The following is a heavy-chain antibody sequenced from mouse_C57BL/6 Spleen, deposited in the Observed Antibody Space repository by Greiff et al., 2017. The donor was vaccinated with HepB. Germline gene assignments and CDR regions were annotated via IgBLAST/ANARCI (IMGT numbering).Heavy chain of an antibody. V-gene: IGHV1-55*01. CDR3: ARVLYYDYDEDFYYAMDY. D-gene: IGHD2-4*01. CDR1: GYTFTSYW. J-gene: IGHJ4*01. CDR2: IYPGSGST. Sequence: QVQLQQPGAELVKPGASVKMSCKASGYTFTSYWITWVKQRPGQGLEWIGDIYPGSGSTNYNEKFKSKATLTVDTSSSTAYMQLSSLTSEDSAVYYCARVLYYDYDEDFYYAMDYWGQGTSVTVSS.